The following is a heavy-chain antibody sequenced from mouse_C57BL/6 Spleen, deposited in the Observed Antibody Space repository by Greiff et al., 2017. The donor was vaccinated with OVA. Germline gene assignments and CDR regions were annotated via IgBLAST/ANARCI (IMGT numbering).Heavy chain of an antibody. V-gene: IGHV1-53*01. CDR1: GYTFTSYW. CDR3: ARRGTTSNYFDY. D-gene: IGHD1-1*01. Sequence: VQLKQPGPELVKPGASVKLSCKASGYTFTSYWMHWVKQRPGQGLEWIGNINPSNGGTNYNEKFKSKATLNVDKSSSTAYMQLSSLTSEDSAVYYCARRGTTSNYFDYWGQGTTLTVSS. CDR2: INPSNGGT. J-gene: IGHJ2*01.